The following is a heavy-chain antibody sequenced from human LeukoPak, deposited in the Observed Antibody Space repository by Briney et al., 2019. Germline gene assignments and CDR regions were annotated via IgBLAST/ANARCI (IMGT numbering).Heavy chain of an antibody. CDR1: GFTFSSYS. Sequence: GGSLRLSCAASGFTFSSYSMNWVRQAPGKGLEWVSSISSSSSYIYYADSVKGRFTISRDNAKNSLYLQMNSLRAEDAAVYYCAREPPEALGAFDIWGQGTMVTVSS. J-gene: IGHJ3*02. CDR2: ISSSSSYI. V-gene: IGHV3-21*01. D-gene: IGHD1-14*01. CDR3: AREPPEALGAFDI.